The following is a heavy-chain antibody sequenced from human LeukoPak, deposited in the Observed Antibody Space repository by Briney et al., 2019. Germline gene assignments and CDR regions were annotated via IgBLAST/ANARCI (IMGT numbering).Heavy chain of an antibody. CDR1: GYTFTSYG. J-gene: IGHJ4*02. CDR3: ARDYSSGWPNFDY. Sequence: ASVRVSCKASGYTFTSYGISWVRQAPGQGLEWMGWISTYNGNTNYAQKVQGRVTMTTDTSTSTAYMELRSLRSDDTAVYYCARDYSSGWPNFDYWGQGTLVTVSS. V-gene: IGHV1-18*01. CDR2: ISTYNGNT. D-gene: IGHD6-19*01.